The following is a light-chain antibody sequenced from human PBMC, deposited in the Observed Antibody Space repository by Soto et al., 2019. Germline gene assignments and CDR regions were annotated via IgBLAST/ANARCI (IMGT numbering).Light chain of an antibody. CDR1: QSISSW. V-gene: IGKV1-5*03. CDR3: QQYNSYSQT. CDR2: KAS. J-gene: IGKJ1*01. Sequence: DIQMTQSPSTLSASVGDRVTITCRASQSISSWLTWYQQKPGKAPKLLIYKASSLERGVPSRFSGSGSGTEFTLTISSLQPDDFAPYYCQQYNSYSQTFGQGTKVEIK.